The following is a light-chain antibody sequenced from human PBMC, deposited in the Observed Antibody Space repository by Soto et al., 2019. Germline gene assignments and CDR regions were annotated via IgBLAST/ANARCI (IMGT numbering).Light chain of an antibody. CDR1: SGFSVGTYS. CDR2: YKSDSDN. Sequence: QLVLTQPSSLSASPGASASLTCTLSSGFSVGTYSIFWYQQKPGSPPQYLLRYKSDSDNQQVSGVPSRFSGSKDVSANAGMLLISGLQSEDEADYYCMIWHNSASVFGGGTKLTVL. J-gene: IGLJ2*01. CDR3: MIWHNSASV. V-gene: IGLV5-45*03.